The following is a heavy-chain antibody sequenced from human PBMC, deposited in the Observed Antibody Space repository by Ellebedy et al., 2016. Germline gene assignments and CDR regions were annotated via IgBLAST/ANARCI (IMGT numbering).Heavy chain of an antibody. CDR2: IKQDGGEK. Sequence: GESLKISCAASGFTFSNYWMNWVRQAPGKGLGWVANIKQDGGEKHYVDSVKGRFTISRDNAKSSLYLQMNSLRAGDTAVYYCARDRDASGSFYDYWGQGTLVTVSS. V-gene: IGHV3-7*03. D-gene: IGHD1-26*01. CDR1: GFTFSNYW. J-gene: IGHJ4*02. CDR3: ARDRDASGSFYDY.